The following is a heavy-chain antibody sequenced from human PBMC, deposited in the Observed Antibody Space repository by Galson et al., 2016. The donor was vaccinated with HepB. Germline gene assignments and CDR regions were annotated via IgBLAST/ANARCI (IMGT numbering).Heavy chain of an antibody. V-gene: IGHV3-23*01. Sequence: SLRLSCAASGFTLRNYPMSWVRQAPGKDLEWVSALHGVGGDTYYADSVKGRFTVSRDDSKNTMYLQMSSLRAEDAAVYYCANVDWGTNWGCWGQGSLITVSS. J-gene: IGHJ4*02. CDR2: LHGVGGDT. CDR3: ANVDWGTNWGC. D-gene: IGHD7-27*01. CDR1: GFTLRNYP.